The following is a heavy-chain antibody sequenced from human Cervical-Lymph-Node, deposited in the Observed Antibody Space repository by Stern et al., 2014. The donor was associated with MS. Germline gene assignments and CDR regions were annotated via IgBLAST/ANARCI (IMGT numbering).Heavy chain of an antibody. CDR2: IVFGSGNT. CDR1: GFTFTSSA. J-gene: IGHJ3*02. D-gene: IGHD3-22*01. Sequence: QLVESGPEVKKPGTSVKVSCKASGFTFTSSAVQWVRQARGQRLEWIGWIVFGSGNTNYAQKFQERVTITRDMSTSTAYMELSSLRSEDTAVYYCAAIRDYYDSSGYDAFDIWGQGTMVTVSS. CDR3: AAIRDYYDSSGYDAFDI. V-gene: IGHV1-58*01.